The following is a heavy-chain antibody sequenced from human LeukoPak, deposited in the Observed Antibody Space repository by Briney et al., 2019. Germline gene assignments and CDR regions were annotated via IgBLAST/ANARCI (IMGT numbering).Heavy chain of an antibody. D-gene: IGHD5-18*01. Sequence: GGSLRPSCAASGFTFSDYYMSWISQAPGEGLWWVSYIISSGSAIYYADSVRGRFTISRDNAKNSLYLQMNVWRAKNTACFYFARCSYGDGAGAHMDVWGKGTTVTVSS. CDR2: IISSGSAI. J-gene: IGHJ6*03. CDR3: ARCSYGDGAGAHMDV. CDR1: GFTFSDYY. V-gene: IGHV3-11*01.